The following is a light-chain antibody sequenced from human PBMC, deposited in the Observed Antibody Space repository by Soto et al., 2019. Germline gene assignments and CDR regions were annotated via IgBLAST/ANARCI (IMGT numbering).Light chain of an antibody. CDR3: QQYGSSART. Sequence: IYLTQAAGPLSFSRGYRAPLSXRASHSVTRSYLAWSQPQPGXAPRLXXACXASRATGSPDRFSGSGSGTDFPLTISRLEPEDFAVYYCQQYGSSARTFGQGTKVDIK. CDR2: CXA. V-gene: IGKV3-20*01. CDR1: HSVTRSY. J-gene: IGKJ1*01.